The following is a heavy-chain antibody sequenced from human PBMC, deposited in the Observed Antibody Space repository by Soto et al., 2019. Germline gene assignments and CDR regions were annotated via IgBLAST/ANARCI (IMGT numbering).Heavy chain of an antibody. CDR2: IYWDDSK. Sequence: QITLKESGPTLVKPTQTLTLTCTFSGFSLTTDRVGVGWIRQPPGEAVEWLAVIYWDDSKTYRPSLESRLTITKDTSKNQVALTMTNMDSLDTATYYCAHAYGGRSLYWGQATLVTVSS. J-gene: IGHJ4*02. CDR3: AHAYGGRSLY. CDR1: GFSLTTDRVG. D-gene: IGHD1-26*01. V-gene: IGHV2-5*02.